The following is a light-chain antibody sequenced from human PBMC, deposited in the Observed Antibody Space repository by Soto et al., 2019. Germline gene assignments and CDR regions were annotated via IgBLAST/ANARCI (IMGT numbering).Light chain of an antibody. Sequence: DIKMTQSPSSLSASVGDTVTITCRASQGISNYLAWYQQKPGQVPNLLIYTASTLQSGVPSRFSGSGSGTDFTLTISILLPEDVATYYCQKYNNPPRTFGQGTKVEI. J-gene: IGKJ1*01. CDR3: QKYNNPPRT. CDR2: TAS. CDR1: QGISNY. V-gene: IGKV1-27*01.